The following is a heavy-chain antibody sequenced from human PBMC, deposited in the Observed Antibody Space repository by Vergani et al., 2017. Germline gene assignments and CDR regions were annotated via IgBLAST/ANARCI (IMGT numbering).Heavy chain of an antibody. CDR2: ISGSGGST. CDR1: GFTFSSYA. CDR3: ATMTSAHYYDSSGYSKSDY. V-gene: IGHV3-23*01. Sequence: EVQLLESGGGLVQPGGSLRLSCAASGFTFSSYAMSWVRQAPGKGLEWVSAISGSGGSTYYADSVKGRFTISRDNSKNRLDLQMNSLRAEDTAVYYCATMTSAHYYDSSGYSKSDYWGQGTLVTVSS. J-gene: IGHJ4*02. D-gene: IGHD3-22*01.